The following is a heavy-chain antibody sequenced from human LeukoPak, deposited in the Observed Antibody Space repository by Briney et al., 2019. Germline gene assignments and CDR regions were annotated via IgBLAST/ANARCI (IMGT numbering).Heavy chain of an antibody. Sequence: KPSETLSLTCTVSGGSISSYYWSWIRQPPGKGLEWIGYIYYSGSTNYNPSLKSRVTISVDTSKNQFSLKLSSVTAADTAVYYCASGIAVAGTGVFYYYYGMDVWGQGTTVTVSS. CDR1: GGSISSYY. CDR2: IYYSGST. V-gene: IGHV4-59*01. CDR3: ASGIAVAGTGVFYYYYGMDV. D-gene: IGHD6-19*01. J-gene: IGHJ6*02.